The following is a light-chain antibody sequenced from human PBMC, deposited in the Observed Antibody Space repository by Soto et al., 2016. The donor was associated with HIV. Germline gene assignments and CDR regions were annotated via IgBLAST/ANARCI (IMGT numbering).Light chain of an antibody. J-gene: IGKJ1*01. V-gene: IGKV1-5*03. CDR3: QQYNSFWS. CDR1: QSISTW. Sequence: DIQMTQSPSTLSASVGDRVTITCRASQSISTWLAWYQQKPGKAPKLLIYRASNLESGIPSRFGGSGSGTEFTLTISSLQPDDFATYYCQQYNSFWSFGQGPRWKS. CDR2: RAS.